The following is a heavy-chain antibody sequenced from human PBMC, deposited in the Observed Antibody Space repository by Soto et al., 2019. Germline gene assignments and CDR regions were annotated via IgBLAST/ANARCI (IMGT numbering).Heavy chain of an antibody. D-gene: IGHD3-9*01. CDR2: ISGSGGSK. CDR3: AKSSVLRYFDWSYGMDV. V-gene: IGHV3-23*01. CDR1: GFTFSSYA. J-gene: IGHJ6*02. Sequence: GGSLRLSCAASGFTFSSYAMSWVRQAPGKGLEWVSAISGSGGSKYYADSVKGRLTISRDNSKNTLYLQMNSLRAEDTAVYYCAKSSVLRYFDWSYGMDVWGQGTTVTVSS.